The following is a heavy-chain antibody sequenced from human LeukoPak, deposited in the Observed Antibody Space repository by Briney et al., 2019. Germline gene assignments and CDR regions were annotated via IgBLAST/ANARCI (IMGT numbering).Heavy chain of an antibody. Sequence: SETLSLTCTVSGGSISSSSYYWGWIRQPPGKGLEWIGSIYYSGSTYYNPSLKSRVTISVDTSKNQFSLKLSSVTAADTAVCYCAGNKNLFGDTNWFDPWGQGTLVTVSS. CDR1: GGSISSSSYY. CDR2: IYYSGST. CDR3: AGNKNLFGDTNWFDP. J-gene: IGHJ5*02. D-gene: IGHD2/OR15-2a*01. V-gene: IGHV4-39*01.